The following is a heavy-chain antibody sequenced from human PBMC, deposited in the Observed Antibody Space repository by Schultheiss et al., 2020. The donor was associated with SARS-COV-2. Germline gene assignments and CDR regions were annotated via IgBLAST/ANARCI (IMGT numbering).Heavy chain of an antibody. CDR3: ARDGGLKYYYDSSGQSADAFDI. CDR1: GFTFSSYW. V-gene: IGHV3-7*01. CDR2: IKQDGSEK. D-gene: IGHD3-22*01. J-gene: IGHJ3*02. Sequence: GGSLRLSCAASGFTFSSYWMSWVRQAPGKGLEWVANIKQDGSEKYYVDSVKGRFTISRDNAKNSLYLQMNSLRAEDTAVYYCARDGGLKYYYDSSGQSADAFDIWGQGTMVTVSS.